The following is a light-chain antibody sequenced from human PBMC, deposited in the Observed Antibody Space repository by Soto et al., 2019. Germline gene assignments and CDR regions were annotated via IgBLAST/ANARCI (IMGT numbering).Light chain of an antibody. CDR3: QQYNSYSRT. CDR1: QSVSSSY. Sequence: IVLTQSPGTLSLTPRERATLSCRASQSVSSSYLAWYQQKPGQAPRLLIYGASSRDTGIPARFSGSGSGTEFTLTISSLQPDDFATYYCQQYNSYSRTFGQGTKVDIK. J-gene: IGKJ1*01. V-gene: IGKV3-20*01. CDR2: GAS.